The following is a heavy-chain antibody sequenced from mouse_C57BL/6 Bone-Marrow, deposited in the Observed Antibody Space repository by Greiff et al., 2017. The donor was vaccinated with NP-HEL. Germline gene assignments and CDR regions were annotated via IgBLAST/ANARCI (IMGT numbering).Heavy chain of an antibody. J-gene: IGHJ4*01. V-gene: IGHV5-6*01. Sequence: EVKLMESGGDLVKPGGSLKLSCAASGFTFSSYGMSWVRQTPDKRLEWVATISSGGSYTYYLDSVKGRFTISRDNAKNTLYLQMSSLKSEDTAMYYCASLYAMDYWGQGTSVTVSS. CDR1: GFTFSSYG. CDR3: ASLYAMDY. CDR2: ISSGGSYT.